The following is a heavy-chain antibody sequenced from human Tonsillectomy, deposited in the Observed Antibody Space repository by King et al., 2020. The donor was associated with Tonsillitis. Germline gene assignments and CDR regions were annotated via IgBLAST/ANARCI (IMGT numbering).Heavy chain of an antibody. CDR3: ARVSAYDSSGYEFRFDP. D-gene: IGHD3-22*01. CDR2: IIPIFGTA. Sequence: QLVQSGAEVKKPGSSVKLSCKASGGTFSSYAISWVRQAPGQGLEWMGGIIPIFGTANYAQKFQGRVTITADESTSTAYMELSSLRSEDTAVYYCARVSAYDSSGYEFRFDPWGQGTLVTVSS. V-gene: IGHV1-69*01. CDR1: GGTFSSYA. J-gene: IGHJ5*02.